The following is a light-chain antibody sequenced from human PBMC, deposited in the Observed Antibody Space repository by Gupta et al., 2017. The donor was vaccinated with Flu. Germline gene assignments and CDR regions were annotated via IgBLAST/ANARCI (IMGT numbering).Light chain of an antibody. V-gene: IGLV2-14*01. CDR2: VFH. CDR3: SSYTTSNTLV. J-gene: IGLJ2*01. Sequence: QSALTQPASVSGSPGQSITISCTGSSSDVGSYNYVSWYQLHPGAAPKILIYVFHTRPAGVSNRFSGSKSGNSASLTISGLQDDDEADYYCSSYTTSNTLVFGGGTKVTVL. CDR1: SSDVGSYNY.